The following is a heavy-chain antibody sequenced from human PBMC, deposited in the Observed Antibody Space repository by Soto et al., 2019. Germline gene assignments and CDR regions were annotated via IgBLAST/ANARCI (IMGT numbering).Heavy chain of an antibody. CDR3: AIEYSSSPPYYPIGY. V-gene: IGHV1-69*13. CDR2: IIPIFGTA. J-gene: IGHJ4*02. D-gene: IGHD6-6*01. CDR1: GGTFSIYS. Sequence: SVKVSCKASGGTFSIYSIIWVRQAPGQGLEWMGGIIPIFGTANYAQKFQGRVTITADESTSTAYMELSSLRSEDTAVYYCAIEYSSSPPYYPIGYWGQGTLVTVSS.